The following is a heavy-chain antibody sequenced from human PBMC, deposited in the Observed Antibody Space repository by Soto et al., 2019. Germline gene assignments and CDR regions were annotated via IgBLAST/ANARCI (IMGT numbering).Heavy chain of an antibody. CDR2: IIPIFGTA. J-gene: IGHJ6*02. D-gene: IGHD6-19*01. V-gene: IGHV1-69*13. CDR1: GGTFSSYS. CDR3: ARSAVAATYYYYYGMDV. Sequence: GASVNGSWKSAGGTFSSYSISWGRQAPGQGLECMGGIIPIFGTANYAQKFQGRVTITADESTSTAYMELSSLRSEDTAVYYCARSAVAATYYYYYGMDVWGQGTTVTVSS.